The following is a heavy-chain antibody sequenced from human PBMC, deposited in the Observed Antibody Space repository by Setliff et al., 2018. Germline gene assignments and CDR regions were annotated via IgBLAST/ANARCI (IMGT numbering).Heavy chain of an antibody. J-gene: IGHJ6*03. Sequence: ASVKVSCKASGYTFTSYYMHWVRQAPGQGLEWMGIINPSSGRTSDAQKFQGRVTITRDTSASTAYMELSSLRSEDTAVYYCARVTRLSVDGYNYVSYYYYYMDVWGKGTTVTVSS. D-gene: IGHD5-12*01. CDR3: ARVTRLSVDGYNYVSYYYYYMDV. V-gene: IGHV1-46*01. CDR1: GYTFTSYY. CDR2: INPSSGRT.